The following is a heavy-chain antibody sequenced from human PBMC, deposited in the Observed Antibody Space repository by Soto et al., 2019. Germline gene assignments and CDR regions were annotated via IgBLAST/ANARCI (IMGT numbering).Heavy chain of an antibody. J-gene: IGHJ4*02. CDR2: FNPILSFS. CDR1: GDTFNFYT. CDR3: ATSCGSGGRAFDY. D-gene: IGHD3-10*01. V-gene: IGHV1-69*02. Sequence: QVQLVQSGAEVKKPGSSVKVSCKASGDTFNFYTINWVRQAPGLGLEWMGRFNPILSFSNSALKFQGRVTLTADKSTSKAYMVLSSLSSEDTAIDYCATSCGSGGRAFDYWGQGPLVTVSS.